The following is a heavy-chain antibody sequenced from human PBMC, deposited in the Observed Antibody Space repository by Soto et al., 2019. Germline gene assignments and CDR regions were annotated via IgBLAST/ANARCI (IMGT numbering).Heavy chain of an antibody. Sequence: PSETLSLTCAVYGGSFSGYYWSWIRQPPGKGLEWIGEINHSGSTNYNPSLKSRVTISVDTSKNQFSLKLSSVTAADTAVYYCARVVAIFGVVIISEFDYWGQGTLVTVSS. CDR1: GGSFSGYY. CDR3: ARVVAIFGVVIISEFDY. D-gene: IGHD3-3*01. J-gene: IGHJ4*02. V-gene: IGHV4-34*01. CDR2: INHSGST.